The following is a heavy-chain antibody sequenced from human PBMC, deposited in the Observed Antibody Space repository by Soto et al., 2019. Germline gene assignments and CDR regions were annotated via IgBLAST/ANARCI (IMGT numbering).Heavy chain of an antibody. CDR2: IYYSGST. CDR3: ARDVGYCSSTSCYASNLFDL. J-gene: IGHJ5*02. Sequence: SETLSLTCTVSGGSISSGDYYWSWIRQPPGKGLEWIGYIYYSGSTYYNPSLKGRVTISVDTSKNQFSLKLSSVTAADTAVYYCARDVGYCSSTSCYASNLFDLWGQGTLVTGSS. CDR1: GGSISSGDYY. D-gene: IGHD2-2*01. V-gene: IGHV4-30-4*01.